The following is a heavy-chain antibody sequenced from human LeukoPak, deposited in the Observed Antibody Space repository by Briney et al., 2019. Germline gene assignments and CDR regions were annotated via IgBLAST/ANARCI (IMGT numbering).Heavy chain of an antibody. J-gene: IGHJ5*02. Sequence: ASVKVSCKASGYTFTSYYMHWVRQAPGQGLEWMGIINPSGGSTSYAQKFQGRVTITADKSTSTVYMELSNLRSEDTAVYYCARPYYYDDRGYYHDWFDPWGQGTLVAVSS. CDR1: GYTFTSYY. CDR3: ARPYYYDDRGYYHDWFDP. D-gene: IGHD3-22*01. V-gene: IGHV1-46*01. CDR2: INPSGGST.